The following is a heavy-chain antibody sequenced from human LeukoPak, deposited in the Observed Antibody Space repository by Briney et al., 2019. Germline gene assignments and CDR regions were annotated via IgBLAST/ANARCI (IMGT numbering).Heavy chain of an antibody. V-gene: IGHV1-18*01. CDR3: ARVYGSGSFDAFDI. CDR2: ISAYNGNT. CDR1: GYTFTSYG. D-gene: IGHD3-10*01. Sequence: ASVKVSCKASGYTFTSYGISWMRQAPGQGLEWMGWISAYNGNTNYAQKLQGRVTMTTDTSTSTAYMELRSLRSDDTAVYYCARVYGSGSFDAFDIWGQGTMVTVSS. J-gene: IGHJ3*02.